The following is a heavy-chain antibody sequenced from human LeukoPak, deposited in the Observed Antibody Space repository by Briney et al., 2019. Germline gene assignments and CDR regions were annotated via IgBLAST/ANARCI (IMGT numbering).Heavy chain of an antibody. Sequence: ASVKVSCKASGYTFTSYGISWVRQAPGQGLEWMGRIIPVLNITTYAQKFQGSVTITADTPTSTVYMELSSLRSEETAVYYCARDQGLTAPPPYGLDVWGQGTTVTVSS. V-gene: IGHV1-69*04. D-gene: IGHD5-18*01. CDR2: IIPVLNIT. CDR3: ARDQGLTAPPPYGLDV. CDR1: GYTFTSYG. J-gene: IGHJ6*02.